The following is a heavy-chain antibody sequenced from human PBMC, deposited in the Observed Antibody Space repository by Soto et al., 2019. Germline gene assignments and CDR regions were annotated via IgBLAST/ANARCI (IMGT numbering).Heavy chain of an antibody. J-gene: IGHJ6*02. V-gene: IGHV4-38-2*01. CDR3: ARSMYSTSAQLYYGMDV. CDR2: MYHSGIT. CDR1: GYSIRSGYF. Sequence: SETLSLTCAVSGYSIRSGYFCGWIRQPPGKGLEWIGSMYHSGITYYNLSLKSRVTISVDTSKNQLSLKLSSATAADTAVYYCARSMYSTSAQLYYGMDVWGQGTTVTVS. D-gene: IGHD6-6*01.